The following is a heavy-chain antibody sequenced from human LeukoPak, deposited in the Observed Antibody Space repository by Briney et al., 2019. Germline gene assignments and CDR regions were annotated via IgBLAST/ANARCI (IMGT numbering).Heavy chain of an antibody. CDR2: IYYSGST. D-gene: IGHD3-10*01. Sequence: PSETLSLTCTVSGGSISSYYWSWIRQPPGKGLEWIGYIYYSGSTNYNPSLKSRVTISVDTSKNQFSLKLSSVTAADTAVYYCARVRITMVRGVIDPSGMDVWGKGTTVTISS. V-gene: IGHV4-59*01. CDR3: ARVRITMVRGVIDPSGMDV. J-gene: IGHJ6*04. CDR1: GGSISSYY.